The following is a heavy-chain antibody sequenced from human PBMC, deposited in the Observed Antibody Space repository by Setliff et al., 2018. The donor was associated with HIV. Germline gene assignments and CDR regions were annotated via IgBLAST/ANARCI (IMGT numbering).Heavy chain of an antibody. J-gene: IGHJ6*03. CDR2: IIPIFGTA. CDR3: ARDRGYSYHYYMDV. D-gene: IGHD5-18*01. Sequence: SVKVSCKASGGTFSSYAISWVRQAPGQGLEWMGGIIPIFGTANYAQKFQGRVTITADESTSIAYLQMGSLNTEDTGMYYCARDRGYSYHYYMDVWGSGTTVTVSS. CDR1: GGTFSSYA. V-gene: IGHV1-69*13.